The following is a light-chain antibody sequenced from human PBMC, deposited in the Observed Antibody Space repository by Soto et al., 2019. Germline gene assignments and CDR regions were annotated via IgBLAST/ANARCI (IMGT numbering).Light chain of an antibody. V-gene: IGLV1-47*01. CDR1: SSNIGSNY. J-gene: IGLJ2*01. CDR3: AAWYYSLSGVV. Sequence: QSVLTQPPSASGTPGQRVTISCSGSSSNIGSNYVYWYQQLPGTAPKLLIYRNNQRPSGVPGRFSGSKSGTSASLAISGLRSEDEADYYCAAWYYSLSGVVFGGGTKLTVL. CDR2: RNN.